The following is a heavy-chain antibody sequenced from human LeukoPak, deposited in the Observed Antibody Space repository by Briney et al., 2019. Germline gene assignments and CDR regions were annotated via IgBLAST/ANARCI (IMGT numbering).Heavy chain of an antibody. V-gene: IGHV3-43*02. CDR2: ISGDGGST. D-gene: IGHD5-18*01. CDR3: ALRGYSYGFDY. Sequence: PGGSLRLSYAASGFTFDDYAMHWVRQAPGKGLEWVSLISGDGGSTYYADSVKGRFTISRDNSKNSLYLQMNSLRTEDTALYYCALRGYSYGFDYWGQGTLVTVSS. CDR1: GFTFDDYA. J-gene: IGHJ4*02.